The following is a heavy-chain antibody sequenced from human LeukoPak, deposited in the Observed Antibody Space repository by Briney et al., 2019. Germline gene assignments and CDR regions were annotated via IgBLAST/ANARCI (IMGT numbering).Heavy chain of an antibody. CDR3: ATRLTTVTITGYFQH. CDR1: GYTLTELS. Sequence: ASVKVSCKVSGYTLTELSMHWVRQAPGKGLEWMGGFDPEDGETIYAQKFQSRVTMTEDTSTDTAYMELSSLRSEDTAVYYCATRLTTVTITGYFQHWGQGTLVTVSS. V-gene: IGHV1-24*01. D-gene: IGHD4-11*01. J-gene: IGHJ1*01. CDR2: FDPEDGET.